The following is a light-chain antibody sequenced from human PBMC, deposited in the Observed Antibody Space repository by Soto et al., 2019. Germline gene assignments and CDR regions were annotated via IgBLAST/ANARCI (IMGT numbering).Light chain of an antibody. CDR2: DVS. CDR1: SSDVGGYNY. CDR3: CSYAGSYNVV. V-gene: IGLV2-11*01. Sequence: QSALTQPRSVSGSPGQSVTISCTGTSSDVGGYNYVSWYQQHPGKAPQLMIYDVSKRPSGVPDRFSGSKSGNTASLTISGLQAEEEDEYYGCSYAGSYNVVFGGGTKLTVL. J-gene: IGLJ2*01.